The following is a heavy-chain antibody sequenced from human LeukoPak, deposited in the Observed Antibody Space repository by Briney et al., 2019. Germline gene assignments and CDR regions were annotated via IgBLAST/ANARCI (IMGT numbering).Heavy chain of an antibody. CDR3: ARADCSGSTCYLRHSWFDP. V-gene: IGHV3-21*06. CDR2: IRTSSRYI. D-gene: IGHD2-15*01. CDR1: GFTLSTFD. Sequence: GGSLRLSCAASGFTLSTFDMNWIRQAPGKGLEWVSSIRTSSRYIYYRDSVKGRFTISRDDAKNSLYLQMNSLKVEDTAVYYCARADCSGSTCYLRHSWFDPWGQGTLVTVSS. J-gene: IGHJ5*02.